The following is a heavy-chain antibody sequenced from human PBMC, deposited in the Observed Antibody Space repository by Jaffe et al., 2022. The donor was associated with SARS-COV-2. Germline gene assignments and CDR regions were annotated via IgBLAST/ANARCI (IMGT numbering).Heavy chain of an antibody. J-gene: IGHJ4*02. D-gene: IGHD2-21*01. CDR3: ATAAHGDNKWPY. V-gene: IGHV5-51*01. CDR1: GYTFTNYW. Sequence: DVQLFQSGAEVKKPGEFLKISCTGSGYTFTNYWIGWVRQMPGEGLEWMAFIHGDSETRYNPSFRGQVTITADRSISTAYLQWSSLKASDTAMYYCATAAHGDNKWPYWGLGTLVTVSS. CDR2: IHGDSET.